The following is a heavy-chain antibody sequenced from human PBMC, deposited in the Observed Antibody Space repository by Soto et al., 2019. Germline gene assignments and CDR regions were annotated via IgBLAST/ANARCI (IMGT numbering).Heavy chain of an antibody. Sequence: EVQLLESGGGLVQPGGSLRLSCAASGFSFTNYAVTWVRQAPGKWLEWVSAISGSGDGTYYADSVRGRFTISRDNSKSTVHLQMNSLRAEDTAVYFCAKRVKSGSTSVGNAMDVWGQGTTVTVSS. J-gene: IGHJ6*02. CDR2: ISGSGDGT. CDR3: AKRVKSGSTSVGNAMDV. CDR1: GFSFTNYA. V-gene: IGHV3-23*01. D-gene: IGHD1-26*01.